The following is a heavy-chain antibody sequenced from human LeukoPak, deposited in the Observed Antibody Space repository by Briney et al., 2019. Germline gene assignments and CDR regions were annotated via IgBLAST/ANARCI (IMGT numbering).Heavy chain of an antibody. CDR3: ARGYSGYEWDFDY. D-gene: IGHD5-12*01. CDR2: IKQDGSEK. J-gene: IGHJ4*02. Sequence: GGSLRLSCAASGFTFSSYWMSWVRQAPGKGLEWVANIKQDGSEKYYVDSVKGRFTISRDNAKNSLYLQMNGLRAEDTAVYYCARGYSGYEWDFDYWGQGTLVTVSS. CDR1: GFTFSSYW. V-gene: IGHV3-7*01.